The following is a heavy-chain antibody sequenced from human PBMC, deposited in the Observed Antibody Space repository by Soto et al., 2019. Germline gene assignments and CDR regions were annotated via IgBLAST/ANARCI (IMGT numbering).Heavy chain of an antibody. CDR1: GGSITSYF. CDR3: ARDKYYDRTGTFDF. D-gene: IGHD3-22*01. J-gene: IGHJ4*02. V-gene: IGHV4-59*01. CDR2: IYHRGNT. Sequence: SETLPLTCTVAGGSITSYFWTWIRQPPGKGLEWIGYIYHRGNTNYNPSLKSRVTFSVDTSKNQFSLKLSSVTAADTAVYYCARDKYYDRTGTFDFWGQGTLVTVSS.